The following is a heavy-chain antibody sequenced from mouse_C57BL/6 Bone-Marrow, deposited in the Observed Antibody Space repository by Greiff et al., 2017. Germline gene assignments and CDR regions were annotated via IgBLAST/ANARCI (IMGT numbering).Heavy chain of an antibody. V-gene: IGHV1-81*01. J-gene: IGHJ4*01. Sequence: QVQLQQSGAELARPGASVKLSCKASGYTFTSYGISWVKQRTGQGLEWIGEIYPRSGNTYYNEKFKGKATLTADKSSSTAYMELRSLTSEDSAVYFCARDSNYYGSSHLYYYAMDYWGQGTSVTVSS. CDR3: ARDSNYYGSSHLYYYAMDY. CDR1: GYTFTSYG. D-gene: IGHD1-1*01. CDR2: IYPRSGNT.